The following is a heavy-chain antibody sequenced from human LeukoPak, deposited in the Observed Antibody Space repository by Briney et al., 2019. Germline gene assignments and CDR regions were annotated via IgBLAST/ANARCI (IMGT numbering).Heavy chain of an antibody. V-gene: IGHV3-21*01. Sequence: GGSLTLSCAASGFTFSSYSMNWVRQAPGKGLEWVSSISSSSSYIYYADSVKGRFTIPRDNAKNSLYLQMNSLRAEDTAGYYCARSYSSSCYFDYWGQGTLVTVSS. J-gene: IGHJ4*02. CDR1: GFTFSSYS. CDR3: ARSYSSSCYFDY. CDR2: ISSSSSYI. D-gene: IGHD6-13*01.